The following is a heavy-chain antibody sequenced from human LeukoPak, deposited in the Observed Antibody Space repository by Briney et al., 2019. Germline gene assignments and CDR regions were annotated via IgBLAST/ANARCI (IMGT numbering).Heavy chain of an antibody. J-gene: IGHJ4*02. V-gene: IGHV3-23*01. CDR3: AKGRYSSSWSSTYYFDY. CDR1: GFTFSSSA. CDR2: ISYSGSGT. Sequence: GGSLRLSCATSGFTFSSSAMAWVRHAPGKGLEWVSTISYSGSGTYYADSVKGRFTISRDNSKNTLYLQMNSLRAEDTAVYYCAKGRYSSSWSSTYYFDYWGQGTLVTVSS. D-gene: IGHD6-13*01.